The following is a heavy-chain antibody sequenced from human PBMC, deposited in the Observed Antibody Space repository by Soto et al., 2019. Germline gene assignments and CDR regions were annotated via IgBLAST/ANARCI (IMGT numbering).Heavy chain of an antibody. D-gene: IGHD3-10*01. Sequence: DVQLVESGGGLVQPGRSLRLSCAASGFTFGDYGMHWVRQTPGKCLEWVSAISWKTEIIGYADSVKGRFTISRDNAKKSLHLQMNNLREDDTALYYCAKGSYLFDYWGQGTLVTVSS. V-gene: IGHV3-9*01. CDR2: ISWKTEII. CDR1: GFTFGDYG. J-gene: IGHJ4*02. CDR3: AKGSYLFDY.